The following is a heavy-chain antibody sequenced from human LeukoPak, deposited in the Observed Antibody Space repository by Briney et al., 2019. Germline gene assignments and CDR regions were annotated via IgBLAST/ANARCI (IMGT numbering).Heavy chain of an antibody. Sequence: AASVKVSCKASGGTFSSYAISWVRQAPGQGLEWMGGIIPIFGTANYAQKFQGRVTITTDESTSTAYMELSSLRSEDTAVYYCARGYCSGGSCYKGGGDYFDYWGRGTLVTVSS. CDR1: GGTFSSYA. D-gene: IGHD2-15*01. J-gene: IGHJ4*02. CDR3: ARGYCSGGSCYKGGGDYFDY. CDR2: IIPIFGTA. V-gene: IGHV1-69*05.